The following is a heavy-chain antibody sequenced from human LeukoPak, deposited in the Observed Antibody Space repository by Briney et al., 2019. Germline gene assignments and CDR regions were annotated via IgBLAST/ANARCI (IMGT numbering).Heavy chain of an antibody. CDR2: VYNTGRT. D-gene: IGHD5-12*01. CDR3: ARAVGDSGYGRYFDY. J-gene: IGHJ4*02. CDR1: GGSISSYF. Sequence: SETLSLTCTVSGGSISSYFWSWIRQPPGKGLEWIGNVYNTGRTNYNPSLESRVTIPVDTSKNQFSLRLSSVTAADTAVYYCARAVGDSGYGRYFDYWGQGTLVAVSS. V-gene: IGHV4-59*01.